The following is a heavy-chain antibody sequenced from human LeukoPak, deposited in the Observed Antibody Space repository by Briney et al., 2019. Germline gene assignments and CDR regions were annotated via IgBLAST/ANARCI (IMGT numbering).Heavy chain of an antibody. J-gene: IGHJ4*02. CDR2: IRYDGSNK. V-gene: IGHV3-30*02. CDR1: GFTFSSYG. Sequence: PGGSLRLSCAASGFTFSSYGMHWVRQAPGKGLEWVAFIRYDGSNKYYADSVKGRFTISRDNSKNVVYLQMNSLRAEDTAVYYCARTREQWQVLDYWGQGTLVTVSS. CDR3: ARTREQWQVLDY. D-gene: IGHD6-19*01.